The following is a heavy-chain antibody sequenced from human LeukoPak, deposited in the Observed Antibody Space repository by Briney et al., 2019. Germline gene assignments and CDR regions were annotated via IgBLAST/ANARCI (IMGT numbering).Heavy chain of an antibody. CDR2: IYSGGSS. J-gene: IGHJ4*02. D-gene: IGHD5-12*01. CDR3: ARGMGGYGGYDX. V-gene: IGHV3-66*01. Sequence: GGSLRLSCAASGFTVSSNYMSWVRQAPGKGLEWVSVIYSGGSSYYADSVKGRFTISRDNSKNTVYLQMNSLRVEDTAVYYCARGMGGYGGYDXWGQGTLVTVSS. CDR1: GFTVSSNY.